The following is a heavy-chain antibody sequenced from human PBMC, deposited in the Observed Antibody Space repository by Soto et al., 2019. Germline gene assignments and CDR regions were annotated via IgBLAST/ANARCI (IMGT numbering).Heavy chain of an antibody. CDR1: GGSISSSNW. V-gene: IGHV4-4*02. J-gene: IGHJ6*02. CDR2: IYHSGST. CDR3: ARDSRGYYYGSGSYYRSYYYYGMDV. D-gene: IGHD3-10*01. Sequence: SETLSLTCAVSGGSISSSNWWSWVRQPPGKGLEWIGEIYHSGSTNYNPSLKSRVTISVDKSKNQFSLKLSSMTAADTAVYYCARDSRGYYYGSGSYYRSYYYYGMDVWGQGTTVSVSS.